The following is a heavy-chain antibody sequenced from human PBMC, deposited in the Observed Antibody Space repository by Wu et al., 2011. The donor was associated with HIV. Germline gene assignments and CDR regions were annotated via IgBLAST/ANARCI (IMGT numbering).Heavy chain of an antibody. J-gene: IGHJ6*03. Sequence: QVQLVQSGAEVKKPGSSVKVSCKASGGTFSSYAISWVRQAPGQGLEWMGRIIPVFGTANYAQKFQGRVTITADESTSTAYMELSSLRSEDTAVYYCARATGTTSPYYYYYMDVWGKGTTVTVSS. V-gene: IGHV1-69*15. CDR2: IIPVFGTA. CDR1: GGTFSSYA. CDR3: ARATGTTSPYYYYYMDV. D-gene: IGHD1-1*01.